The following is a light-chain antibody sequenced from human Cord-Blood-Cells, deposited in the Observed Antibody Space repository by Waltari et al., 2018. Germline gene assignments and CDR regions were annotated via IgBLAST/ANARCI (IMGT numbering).Light chain of an antibody. J-gene: IGLJ3*02. CDR1: SSDVGGYNY. CDR3: SSYTSSSTWV. CDR2: DVS. Sequence: QSALTQPASVSGSPGQSITISCTGTSSDVGGYNYVSWYQQHPGKAPKLMIYDVSXXXSXVCXXXSGXXXXXXXXLTISGLQAEDEADYYCSSYTSSSTWVFGGGTKLTVL. V-gene: IGLV2-14*01.